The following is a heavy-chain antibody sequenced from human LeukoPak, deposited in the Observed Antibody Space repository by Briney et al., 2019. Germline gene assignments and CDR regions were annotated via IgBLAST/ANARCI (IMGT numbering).Heavy chain of an antibody. CDR2: IYYSGST. V-gene: IGHV4-59*01. CDR1: GGSISSYY. CDR3: AKRGQVLRFLEWLPDY. Sequence: PSETLSLTCTVSGGSISSYYWSWIRQPPGKGLEWIGYIYYSGSTNYNPSLKSRVTISVDTSKNQFSLKLSSVTAADTAVYYCAKRGQVLRFLEWLPDYWGQGTLVTVSS. D-gene: IGHD3-3*01. J-gene: IGHJ4*02.